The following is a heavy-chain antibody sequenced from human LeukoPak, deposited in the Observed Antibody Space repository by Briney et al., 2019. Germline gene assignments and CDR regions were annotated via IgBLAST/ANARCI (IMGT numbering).Heavy chain of an antibody. CDR2: FDPEDGET. D-gene: IGHD6-19*01. CDR3: VRGSAVAGGTEFDY. CDR1: GYTLTELS. J-gene: IGHJ4*02. V-gene: IGHV1-24*01. Sequence: ASVKVSFKVSGYTLTELSMHWVRQAPGKGLEWMGGFDPEDGETIYAQKFQGRVTMTEDTSTDTAYMELSSLRSEDTAVYYCVRGSAVAGGTEFDYWGQGTLVTVSS.